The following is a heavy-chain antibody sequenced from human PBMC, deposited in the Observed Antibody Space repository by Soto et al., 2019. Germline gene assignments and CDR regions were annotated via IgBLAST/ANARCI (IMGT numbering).Heavy chain of an antibody. CDR2: INGYNGNT. Sequence: QVQLEQSGAEVKKPGDSMKVSCKASGYTFTTYGISWVRQAPGQGLEWMGWINGYNGNTDYPQKLQGRVTMTTDTSTSTAYMALRSLRSDDTAVYYCAREGSAPYYDDGMDVWGQGTTVTVSS. V-gene: IGHV1-18*01. CDR3: AREGSAPYYDDGMDV. CDR1: GYTFTTYG. J-gene: IGHJ6*02. D-gene: IGHD6-19*01.